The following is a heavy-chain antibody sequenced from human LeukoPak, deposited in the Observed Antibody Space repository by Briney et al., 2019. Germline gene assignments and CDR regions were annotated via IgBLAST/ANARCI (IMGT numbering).Heavy chain of an antibody. CDR3: ARTEDYWAD. D-gene: IGHD2-8*02. CDR1: GFTFSTYA. V-gene: IGHV3-23*01. J-gene: IGHJ4*02. CDR2: ISDDSGGT. Sequence: PGGSLSPSCAASGFTFSTYAMSWVRQAPGKGLEWVSSISDDSGGTYYADSVKGRFTVSRDNAKNSLYLQMNSLRVEDTAVYYCARTEDYWADWGQGTLVTVSS.